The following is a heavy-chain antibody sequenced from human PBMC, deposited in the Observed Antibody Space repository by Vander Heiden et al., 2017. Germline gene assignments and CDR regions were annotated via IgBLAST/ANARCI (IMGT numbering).Heavy chain of an antibody. CDR2: IIPIFGTA. J-gene: IGHJ4*02. D-gene: IGHD2-2*02. CDR1: GGTFSTYA. CDR3: ARALGYCSSTSCSTFDY. V-gene: IGHV1-69*01. Sequence: QVQLVQSGAEVKKPGSSVKVSCKASGGTFSTYAISWVRQAPGQGLEWMGGIIPIFGTASYAQKFKGGVTITAGETTSTAYMELGSLRSEDTAVYYCARALGYCSSTSCSTFDYWGQGTLVTVSS.